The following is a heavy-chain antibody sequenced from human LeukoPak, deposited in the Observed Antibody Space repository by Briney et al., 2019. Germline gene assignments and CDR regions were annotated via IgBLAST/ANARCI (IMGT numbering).Heavy chain of an antibody. D-gene: IGHD3-3*01. CDR1: GYTFSGHY. CDR3: ARERKITSFGVACDY. J-gene: IGHJ4*02. Sequence: ASVKVSCKASGYTFSGHYMHWVRQAPGQGLEWMGRINPNGGGTNYAQRLQGRVTMTSDTSISTAYMELSSLRSDDTAVYYCARERKITSFGVACDYWGQGTLVTVSS. V-gene: IGHV1-2*06. CDR2: INPNGGGT.